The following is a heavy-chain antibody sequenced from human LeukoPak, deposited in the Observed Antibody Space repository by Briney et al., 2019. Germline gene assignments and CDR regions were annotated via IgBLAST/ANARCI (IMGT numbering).Heavy chain of an antibody. Sequence: TGGSLRLSWAASGFTFNSYWMSWVRQAPGKGLEWVANIKQDVSEKYYVDSVKGRFTISRDKAKNSLYLQMNSLRAEDTAVYYCASVREWQLQNAPFDYWGQGTLVTVSS. V-gene: IGHV3-7*01. CDR1: GFTFNSYW. J-gene: IGHJ4*02. CDR3: ASVREWQLQNAPFDY. D-gene: IGHD1-26*01. CDR2: IKQDVSEK.